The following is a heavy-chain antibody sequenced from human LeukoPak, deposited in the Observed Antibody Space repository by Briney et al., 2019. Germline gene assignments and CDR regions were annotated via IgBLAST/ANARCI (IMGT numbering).Heavy chain of an antibody. D-gene: IGHD4-17*01. J-gene: IGHJ4*02. CDR3: ARAGGEGYDYGDYGEGYFDY. Sequence: GGSLRLSCAASGFTFDDYGMSWVRQAPGKGLEWVSGINWNGGSTGYADSVKGRFTISRDNAKNSLYLQMNSLRAEDTALYYCARAGGEGYDYGDYGEGYFDYWGQGTLVTVSS. V-gene: IGHV3-20*04. CDR1: GFTFDDYG. CDR2: INWNGGST.